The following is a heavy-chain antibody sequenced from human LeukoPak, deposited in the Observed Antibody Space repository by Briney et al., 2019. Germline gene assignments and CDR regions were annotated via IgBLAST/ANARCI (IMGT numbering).Heavy chain of an antibody. D-gene: IGHD3-10*01. CDR1: GGSISSYY. CDR2: IYYSGST. V-gene: IGHV4-59*08. J-gene: IGHJ4*02. Sequence: SETLSLTCIVSGGSISSYYWSWIRQPPGKGLEWIGYIYYSGSTNYNPSLKSRVSISVDTSKNQFSLKLSSVTAADTAVYYCASHANYYGPLGYWGQGTLVTVSS. CDR3: ASHANYYGPLGY.